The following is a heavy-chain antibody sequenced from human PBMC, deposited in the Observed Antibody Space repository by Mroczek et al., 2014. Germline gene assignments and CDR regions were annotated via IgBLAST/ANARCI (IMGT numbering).Heavy chain of an antibody. J-gene: IGHJ4*02. CDR1: GYTFTSYY. D-gene: IGHD6-13*01. CDR2: INPSGGST. CDR3: ARDIGLGXSWLHPEYYFDY. V-gene: IGHV1-46*03. Sequence: VQLVETGAEVKKPGASVKVSCKASGYTFTSYYMHWVRQAPGQGLEWMGIINPSGGSTSYAQKFQGRVTMTRDTSTSTVYMELSSLRSEDTAVYYCARDIGLGXSWLHPEYYFDYWGQGTPGPPSPQ.